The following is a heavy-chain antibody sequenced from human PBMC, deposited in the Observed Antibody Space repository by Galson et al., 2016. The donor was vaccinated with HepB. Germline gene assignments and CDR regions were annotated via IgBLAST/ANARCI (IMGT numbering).Heavy chain of an antibody. CDR1: GFTFSRYS. CDR2: ISYDGNTK. Sequence: SLRLSCAASGFTFSRYSMNWVRQAPGKGLEWVAVISYDGNTKYYGDAVKGRFTISRDNSKNTLYLQLDSLRPDDTAVYFCAKAGGSYSSFDPWGQGTLVTVSS. V-gene: IGHV3-30*18. D-gene: IGHD1-26*01. J-gene: IGHJ5*02. CDR3: AKAGGSYSSFDP.